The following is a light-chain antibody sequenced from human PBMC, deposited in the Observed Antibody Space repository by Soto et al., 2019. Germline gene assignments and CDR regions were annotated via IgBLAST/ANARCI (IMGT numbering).Light chain of an antibody. Sequence: DIQMTQSPSTLSASVGDRVARTCRASQSISSWLAWYQQKPGKAPKLLIYKASSLESGVPSRFSGSGSGTEFTLTISSLQPDDFATYYCQQYNSYSGTFGQGTKVDI. CDR1: QSISSW. CDR2: KAS. J-gene: IGKJ1*01. V-gene: IGKV1-5*03. CDR3: QQYNSYSGT.